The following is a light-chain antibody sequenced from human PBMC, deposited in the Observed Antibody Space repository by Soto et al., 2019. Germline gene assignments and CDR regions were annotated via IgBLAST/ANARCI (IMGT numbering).Light chain of an antibody. J-gene: IGLJ3*02. Sequence: QSVLTQPASVSGSRGQWITISCTGTSSDIGYYNYVSWYRQDPGKAPKLIIYGVNNRPSGVSDRFSGSKSGNTASLIISGLQAEDEADYYCTSYTRTTTLVVFGGGTKLTVL. CDR2: GVN. CDR1: SSDIGYYNY. CDR3: TSYTRTTTLVV. V-gene: IGLV2-14*01.